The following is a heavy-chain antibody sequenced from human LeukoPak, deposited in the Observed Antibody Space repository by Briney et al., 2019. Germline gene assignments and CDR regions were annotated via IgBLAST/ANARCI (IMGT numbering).Heavy chain of an antibody. J-gene: IGHJ3*02. V-gene: IGHV3-23*01. Sequence: GGSLRLSCAASGFTFSSYGMSWVRQAPGKGLEWVSAISGSGGSTYYADSVKGRFTISRDNSKNTLYLQMNSLRAEDTAVYYCAKEWGTYYYGSGSPIGDAFDIWGQGTMVTVSS. CDR1: GFTFSSYG. CDR3: AKEWGTYYYGSGSPIGDAFDI. CDR2: ISGSGGST. D-gene: IGHD3-10*01.